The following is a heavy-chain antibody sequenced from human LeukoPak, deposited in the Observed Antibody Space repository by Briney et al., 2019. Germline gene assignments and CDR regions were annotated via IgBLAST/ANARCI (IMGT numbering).Heavy chain of an antibody. CDR1: GFTFDDYA. Sequence: GGSLRLSCAASGFTFDDYAMHWVRQAPGKGLEWVSRINSDGSSTSYADSVKGRFTISRDNAKNTLYLQMNSLRAEDTAVYYCARGDYYDSSGYYYYYYYMDVWGKGTTVTVSS. J-gene: IGHJ6*03. D-gene: IGHD3-22*01. CDR3: ARGDYYDSSGYYYYYYYMDV. CDR2: INSDGSST. V-gene: IGHV3-74*01.